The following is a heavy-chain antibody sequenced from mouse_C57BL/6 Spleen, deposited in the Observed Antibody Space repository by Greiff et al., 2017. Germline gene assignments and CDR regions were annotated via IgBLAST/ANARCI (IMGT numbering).Heavy chain of an antibody. V-gene: IGHV1-66*01. CDR1: GYSFTSYY. Sequence: QVQLQQSGPELVKPGASVKISCKASGYSFTSYYIHWVKQRPGQGLEWIGWIYPGSGNTKYNEKFKGKATLTADTSSSTAYMQLSSLTSEDSAVYYCARSSNYEDDAMDYWGQGTSVTVSS. J-gene: IGHJ4*01. CDR2: IYPGSGNT. D-gene: IGHD2-5*01. CDR3: ARSSNYEDDAMDY.